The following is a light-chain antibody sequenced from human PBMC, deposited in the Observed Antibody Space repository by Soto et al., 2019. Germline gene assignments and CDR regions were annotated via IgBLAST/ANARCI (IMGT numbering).Light chain of an antibody. V-gene: IGKV3-15*01. CDR2: GAS. J-gene: IGKJ4*01. CDR1: QSVSSN. CDR3: QQYDSWPLT. Sequence: EIVMTQSPASLSVSPGERATLSCRASQSVSSNFAWFQQTPGQAPRLLIYGASTRATGIPARFSGSGSGTELTLTISSLLSDDLVVYYCQQYDSWPLTFGGGTKVEIK.